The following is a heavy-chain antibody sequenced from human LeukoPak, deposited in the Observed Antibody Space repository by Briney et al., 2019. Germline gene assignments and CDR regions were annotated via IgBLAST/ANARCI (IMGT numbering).Heavy chain of an antibody. Sequence: SETLSPTCTVSGGSISSYYWSWIRQPPGKGLEWIGYIYYSGSTNYNPSLKSRVTISVDTSKNQFSLKLSSVTAADTAVYYCARAAYGALDYWGQGTLVTVSS. J-gene: IGHJ4*02. D-gene: IGHD4-17*01. CDR2: IYYSGST. CDR1: GGSISSYY. V-gene: IGHV4-59*12. CDR3: ARAAYGALDY.